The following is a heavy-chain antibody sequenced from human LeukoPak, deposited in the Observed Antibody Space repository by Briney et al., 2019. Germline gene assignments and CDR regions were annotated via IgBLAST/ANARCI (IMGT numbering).Heavy chain of an antibody. J-gene: IGHJ6*03. CDR2: IHHSGST. CDR1: GVSISTSNR. V-gene: IGHV4-4*02. Sequence: SETLSLTCDVSGVSISTSNRWSWVRQPPGKGLEWIGEIHHSGSTNYNPSLKSRVTISVDKSKNQFSLKLSSVTAADTAVYYCASSPYYDFRSGYYYYYMDVWGKGTTVTVSS. CDR3: ASSPYYDFRSGYYYYYMDV. D-gene: IGHD3-3*01.